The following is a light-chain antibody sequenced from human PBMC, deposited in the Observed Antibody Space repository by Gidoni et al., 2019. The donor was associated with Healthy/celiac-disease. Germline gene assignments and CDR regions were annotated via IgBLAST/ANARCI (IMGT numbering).Light chain of an antibody. CDR2: EVS. Sequence: QSALTQPASVSGSPGQSITISCTGTSSDVGGYNYVPWYQPHPGKAPKLMIYEVSNRPSGVPDRFSGSKSGNTASLTISGLQAEDEADYYCSSYTSSSTLGVFGTGTKVTVL. V-gene: IGLV2-14*01. CDR1: SSDVGGYNY. J-gene: IGLJ1*01. CDR3: SSYTSSSTLGV.